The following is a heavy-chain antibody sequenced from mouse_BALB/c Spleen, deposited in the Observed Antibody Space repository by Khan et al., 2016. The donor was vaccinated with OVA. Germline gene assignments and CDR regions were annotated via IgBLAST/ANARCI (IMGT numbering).Heavy chain of an antibody. CDR2: ISDSGVT. V-gene: IGHV3-2*02. CDR3: TRVNYCEYYFDY. Sequence: EVQLQESGPGLVKPSQSLSLTCTVTGYSITSGYAWNWIRQFPGNKLEWMGYISDSGVTSYSPFLKSRISINRDTNKNQFFMQSNSETNEDTAPYYGTRVNYCEYYFDYWGQGTTLTVSS. J-gene: IGHJ2*01. CDR1: GYSITSGYA. D-gene: IGHD1-1*01.